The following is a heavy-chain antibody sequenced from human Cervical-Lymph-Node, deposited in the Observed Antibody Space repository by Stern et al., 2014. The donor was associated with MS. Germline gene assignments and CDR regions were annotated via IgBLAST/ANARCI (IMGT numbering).Heavy chain of an antibody. CDR3: SRDDKCYSNGVDAFDI. CDR2: IYHGDYDT. J-gene: IGHJ3*02. V-gene: IGHV5-51*03. CDR1: GYTFTTYW. Sequence: EQLVQSGAEVKQPGESLKISCKGSGYTFTTYWIAWVRQMPGKGLEWMGLIYHGDYDTRYSPSFQGQVTISADKSISTAYLQWSSLKASDTAMYYCSRDDKCYSNGVDAFDIWGQGTMVTVSS. D-gene: IGHD6-19*01.